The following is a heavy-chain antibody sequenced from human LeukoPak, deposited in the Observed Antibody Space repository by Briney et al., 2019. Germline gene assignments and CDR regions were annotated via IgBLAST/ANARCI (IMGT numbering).Heavy chain of an antibody. CDR1: GGTFSSYA. D-gene: IGHD6-19*01. CDR3: ASDSYSSGWYVGSDY. CDR2: IIPILGIA. Sequence: VKVSCKASGGTFSSYAISWVRQAPGQGLEWMGRIIPILGIANYAQKFQGRVTITADKSTSTAYMELSSLRSEDTAVYYCASDSYSSGWYVGSDYWGQGTLVTVSS. J-gene: IGHJ4*02. V-gene: IGHV1-69*10.